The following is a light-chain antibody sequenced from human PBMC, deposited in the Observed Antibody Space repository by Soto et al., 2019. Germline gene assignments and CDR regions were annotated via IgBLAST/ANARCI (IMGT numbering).Light chain of an antibody. J-gene: IGLJ2*01. CDR3: CSFAGTTSYVV. CDR1: SSDVGKYNL. CDR2: EVN. V-gene: IGLV2-23*02. Sequence: QSVLAQPASVSGSPGQSITISCTGTSSDVGKYNLVSWYQHHPGKAPKLLISEVNKRPSGVSNRFSGSKSGNTASLRISGLQAEDEADYYCCSFAGTTSYVVLGGGTKVTVL.